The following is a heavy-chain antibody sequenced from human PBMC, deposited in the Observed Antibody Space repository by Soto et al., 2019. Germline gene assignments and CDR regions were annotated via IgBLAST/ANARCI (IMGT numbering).Heavy chain of an antibody. D-gene: IGHD2-15*01. Sequence: ASVKVSCKASGYTFTSYGISWVRQAPGQGFEWMGWISAYNGNTNYAQKLQGRVTMTTDTSTSTAYMELRSLRSDDTAVYYCARGYCSGGSCYSVLFQHWGQGTLVTVLL. V-gene: IGHV1-18*01. CDR2: ISAYNGNT. CDR3: ARGYCSGGSCYSVLFQH. J-gene: IGHJ1*01. CDR1: GYTFTSYG.